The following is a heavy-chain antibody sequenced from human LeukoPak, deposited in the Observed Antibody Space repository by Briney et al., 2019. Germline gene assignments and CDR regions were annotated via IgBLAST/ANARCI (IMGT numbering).Heavy chain of an antibody. CDR3: ARGRVTMTDYYWYFDL. CDR2: ISHSGST. Sequence: SETLSLTCTVSGGSINSGGYYWSWIRQHPGKGLEWIGYISHSGSTSYNPSLKSRVTISVDTSNNEFSLRLTSVTAADTAVYYCARGRVTMTDYYWYFDLWGRGTLVTVSS. V-gene: IGHV4-31*03. CDR1: GGSINSGGYY. J-gene: IGHJ2*01. D-gene: IGHD3-22*01.